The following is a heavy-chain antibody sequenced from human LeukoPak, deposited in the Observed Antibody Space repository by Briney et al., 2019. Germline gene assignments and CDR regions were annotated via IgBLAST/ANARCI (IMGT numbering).Heavy chain of an antibody. CDR1: GGSFSGYY. J-gene: IGHJ5*02. V-gene: IGHV4-34*01. CDR3: ARDLRGYGGTLLYNWFDP. CDR2: INHSGST. Sequence: PSETLSLTCAVYGGSFSGYYWSWIRQPPGKGLEWIGEINHSGSTNYNPSLKSRVTISVDTSKNQFSLKLSSVTAADTAVYYCARDLRGYGGTLLYNWFDPWGQGTLVTVSS. D-gene: IGHD4-23*01.